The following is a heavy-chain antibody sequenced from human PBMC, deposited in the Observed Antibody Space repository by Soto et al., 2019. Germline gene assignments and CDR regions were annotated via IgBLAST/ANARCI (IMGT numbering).Heavy chain of an antibody. CDR1: GGTFSSYA. CDR2: IIPIFGTA. V-gene: IGHV1-69*01. CDR3: ARDRVGVVGGNYFDY. Sequence: QVQLVQSGAEVKKPGSSVKVSCKASGGTFSSYAISWVRQAPGQGLEGMGGIIPIFGTANYAQKFQGRVTITADESTSTAYMELGSLRSEDTAVYYCARDRVGVVGGNYFDYWGQGTLVTVSS. J-gene: IGHJ4*02. D-gene: IGHD3-22*01.